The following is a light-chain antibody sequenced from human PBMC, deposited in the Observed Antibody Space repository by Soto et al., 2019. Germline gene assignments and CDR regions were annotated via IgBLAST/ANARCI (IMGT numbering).Light chain of an antibody. CDR1: SNDIGTYRY. Sequence: QSVLTQPASVSGSPGQSITISCTGTSNDIGTYRYVSWYQQHPGKVPKLIIFEVSDRPSGVSHRFSGSKSGNTASLTISGIQAEDEADYYCQSYDSSLSGLVFGGGTKLTVL. CDR3: QSYDSSLSGLV. CDR2: EVS. V-gene: IGLV2-14*01. J-gene: IGLJ2*01.